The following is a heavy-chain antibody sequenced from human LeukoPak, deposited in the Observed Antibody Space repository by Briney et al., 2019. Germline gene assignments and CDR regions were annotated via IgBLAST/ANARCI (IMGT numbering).Heavy chain of an antibody. D-gene: IGHD1-26*01. Sequence: PGGSLRLSCAASGFTFSIYGMHWVRQAPGKGLDWVAYIRYDGSNKQYADSVKGRFTISRDNSKNTLYLQMNSLRAEDTAVYYCAKALFPTYSGSYFDYWGQGTLVTVSS. CDR3: AKALFPTYSGSYFDY. CDR1: GFTFSIYG. CDR2: IRYDGSNK. V-gene: IGHV3-30*02. J-gene: IGHJ4*02.